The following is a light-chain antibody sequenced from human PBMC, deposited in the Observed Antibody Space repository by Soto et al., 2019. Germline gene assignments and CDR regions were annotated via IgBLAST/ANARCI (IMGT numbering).Light chain of an antibody. V-gene: IGKV3-20*01. CDR2: GAS. Sequence: EIVLTQSPGTLSLSPGERATIVCRARQSVTSNYLAWYQLKPGQAPRLLIYGASSRPTGIPDRFSGSGSGTGFTLTISRLEPEDFAVYFCHQYGSSPTWTFGQGTKVAIK. CDR3: HQYGSSPTWT. CDR1: QSVTSNY. J-gene: IGKJ1*01.